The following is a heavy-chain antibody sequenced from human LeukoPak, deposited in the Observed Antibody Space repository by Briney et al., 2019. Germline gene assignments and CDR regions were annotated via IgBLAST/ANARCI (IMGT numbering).Heavy chain of an antibody. J-gene: IGHJ4*02. Sequence: ASVKVSCKASGYTFTGYYMHWVRQAPGQGLEWMGWINPNSGGTNYAQKFQGRVTMTRDTSISTAYMELSRLRSDDTAVYYCARELAVAGTSAPLDYWGQGTLVTVSS. D-gene: IGHD6-19*01. CDR2: INPNSGGT. V-gene: IGHV1-2*02. CDR3: ARELAVAGTSAPLDY. CDR1: GYTFTGYY.